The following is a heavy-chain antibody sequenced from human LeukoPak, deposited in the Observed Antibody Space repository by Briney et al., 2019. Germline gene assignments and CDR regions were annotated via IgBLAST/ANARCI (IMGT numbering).Heavy chain of an antibody. V-gene: IGHV1-18*01. CDR3: AREIGASHRIVGATGAFDI. CDR1: GYTFTSYG. D-gene: IGHD1-26*01. J-gene: IGHJ3*02. CDR2: ISAYNGNT. Sequence: ASVKVSCKASGYTFTSYGISWVRQAPGQGLEWMGWISAYNGNTNYAQKLQGRNTMTTDTSTSTAYMELRSLRSDDTAVYYCAREIGASHRIVGATGAFDIWGQGTMVTVSS.